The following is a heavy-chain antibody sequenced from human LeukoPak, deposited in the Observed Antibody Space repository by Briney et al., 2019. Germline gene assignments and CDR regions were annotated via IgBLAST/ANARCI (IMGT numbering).Heavy chain of an antibody. CDR2: IWYDGSNK. D-gene: IGHD2-15*01. CDR3: ARDSRWYYPLYYYGMDV. J-gene: IGHJ6*02. Sequence: EGSLRLSCAASGFTFSSYGMHWVRQAPGKGLEWVAVIWYDGSNKYYADSVKGRFTISRDNSKNTLYLQMNSLRAEDTAVYYCARDSRWYYPLYYYGMDVWGQGTTVAVSS. CDR1: GFTFSSYG. V-gene: IGHV3-33*01.